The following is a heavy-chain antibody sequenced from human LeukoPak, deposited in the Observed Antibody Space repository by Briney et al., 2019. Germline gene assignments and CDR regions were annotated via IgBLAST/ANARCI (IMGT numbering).Heavy chain of an antibody. D-gene: IGHD6-13*01. CDR2: IYSGGST. CDR1: GFIVSSNY. CDR3: ATGRAGSGSWSLDY. V-gene: IGHV3-53*01. Sequence: PGGSLRLSCAASGFIVSSNYMTWVRQAPGKGLEWVSVIYSGGSTYYADSVKGRFTISRDNSKNTLYLQMNSLRAEDTAVYYCATGRAGSGSWSLDYWGQGTLVTVSS. J-gene: IGHJ4*02.